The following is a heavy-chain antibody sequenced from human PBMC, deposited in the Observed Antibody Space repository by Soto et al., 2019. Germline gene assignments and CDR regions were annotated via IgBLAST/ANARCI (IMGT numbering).Heavy chain of an antibody. CDR2: SSATGAGT. Sequence: EVQLLESGGGLVQPGGSLRLSCAASGFTFSSYGMTWVRQAPGKGLEWVSFSSATGAGTYYADSVKGRFTISRDNSKNTLYLQMTSLRAYDSAVYDCAKDRRAGGNYGFYADFWSQGALVIVSS. D-gene: IGHD1-7*01. V-gene: IGHV3-23*01. CDR3: AKDRRAGGNYGFYADF. CDR1: GFTFSSYG. J-gene: IGHJ4*02.